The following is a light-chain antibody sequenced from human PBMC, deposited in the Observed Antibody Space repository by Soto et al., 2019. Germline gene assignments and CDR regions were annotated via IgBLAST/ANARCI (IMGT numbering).Light chain of an antibody. CDR1: QTVRNY. V-gene: IGKV1-39*01. CDR2: AAS. Sequence: DIQMTQSPSSLSASVGDRVTITCRASQTVRNYLHWYQQKPGKVPKPLIYAASTLQSGVPSRFSGTGSGTDFTLTISSLQPEDFATYYCQQSYSTPYSFGQGTKVDI. CDR3: QQSYSTPYS. J-gene: IGKJ2*03.